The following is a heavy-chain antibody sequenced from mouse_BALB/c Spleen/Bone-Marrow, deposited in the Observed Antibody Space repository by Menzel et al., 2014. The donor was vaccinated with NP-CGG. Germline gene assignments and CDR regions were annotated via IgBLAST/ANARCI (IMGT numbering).Heavy chain of an antibody. Sequence: EVKLMESGGGLVKPGGSLKLSCAASGFTFISYAMSWVRPTPEKRLEWVASISSGGSTYYPDSVKGRFTISRDNARNILYLQMSSLRSEDTAMYYCARVTTATGVDYWGQGTSVTVSS. CDR3: ARVTTATGVDY. CDR2: ISSGGST. D-gene: IGHD1-2*01. CDR1: GFTFISYA. V-gene: IGHV5-6-5*01. J-gene: IGHJ4*01.